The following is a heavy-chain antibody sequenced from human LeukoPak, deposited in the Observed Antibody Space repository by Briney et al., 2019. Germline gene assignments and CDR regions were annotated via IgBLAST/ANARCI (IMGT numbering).Heavy chain of an antibody. V-gene: IGHV3-7*01. D-gene: IGHD5-24*01. CDR2: IKQDGGEE. J-gene: IGHJ5*02. CDR1: GFTFSSYW. Sequence: PGGSLRLSCAASGFTFSSYWMSWVRQAPGKGLEWVANIKQDGGEEYYVDSVKGRFTISRDNSKNSLFLQMTSLRAEDTAVYYCARDREIWLPHNWFDPWGQGTLVTVSS. CDR3: ARDREIWLPHNWFDP.